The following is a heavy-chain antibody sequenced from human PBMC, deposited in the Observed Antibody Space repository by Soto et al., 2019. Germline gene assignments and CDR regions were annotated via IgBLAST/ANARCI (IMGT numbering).Heavy chain of an antibody. J-gene: IGHJ4*02. D-gene: IGHD2-15*01. V-gene: IGHV4-30-4*01. CDR1: GGSISSGDYY. CDR3: ARVADCSGGRCYFSVDY. Sequence: SETLSLTCTVSGGSISSGDYYWSWIRQPPGKGPEWIGYIYYSGSTYYNPSLKSRVTISVDTSKNQFSLKLSSVTAADTAVYYCARVADCSGGRCYFSVDYWGQGTLVTVSS. CDR2: IYYSGST.